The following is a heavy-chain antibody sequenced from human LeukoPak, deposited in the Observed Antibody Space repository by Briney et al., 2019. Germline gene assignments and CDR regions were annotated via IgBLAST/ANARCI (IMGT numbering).Heavy chain of an antibody. CDR1: GFIFSNYW. CDR2: MNKDGSEK. Sequence: HSGGSLRLPCAASGFIFSNYWMGWVRQAPGKRPEWVANMNKDGSEKYYADSVKGRFTISRDNARNSVYPQMNSLRVEDTAVYYCARDPVEWEQLLDYWGQGTLVTVSS. D-gene: IGHD1-26*01. CDR3: ARDPVEWEQLLDY. J-gene: IGHJ4*02. V-gene: IGHV3-7*01.